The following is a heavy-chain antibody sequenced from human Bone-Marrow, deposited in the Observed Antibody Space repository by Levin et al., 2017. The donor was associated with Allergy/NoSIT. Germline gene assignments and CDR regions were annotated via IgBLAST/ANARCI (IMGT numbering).Heavy chain of an antibody. J-gene: IGHJ3*02. CDR1: GYSFTSYW. V-gene: IGHV5-10-1*01. CDR3: ARHRNLEAFDI. Sequence: GGSLRLSCKGSGYSFTSYWISWVRQMPGKGLEWMGRIDPSDSYTNYSPSFQGHVTTSAYKSITTAYLKWSSLKASDTAMHYCARHRNLEAFDIWGQGTMVTVSS. D-gene: IGHD1-14*01. CDR2: IDPSDSYT.